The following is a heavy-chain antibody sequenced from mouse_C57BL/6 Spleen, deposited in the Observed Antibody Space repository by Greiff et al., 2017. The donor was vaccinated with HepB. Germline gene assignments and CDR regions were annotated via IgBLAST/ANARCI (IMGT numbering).Heavy chain of an antibody. J-gene: IGHJ4*01. CDR3: DRELTRYYAMDD. CDR2: IWSGGST. CDR1: GFSLTSYG. Sequence: QVQLKESGPGLVQPSQSLSITCTVSGFSLTSYGVHWVRQSPGKGLEWLGVIWSGGSTDYNAAFISRLSISKDNSKRQVLFKMNSLQADDTAIYYCDRELTRYYAMDDWGQGTAGTVSS. V-gene: IGHV2-2*01. D-gene: IGHD4-1*01.